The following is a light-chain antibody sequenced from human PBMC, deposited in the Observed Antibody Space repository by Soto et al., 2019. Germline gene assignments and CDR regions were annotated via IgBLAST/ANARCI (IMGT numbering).Light chain of an antibody. J-gene: IGKJ1*01. CDR1: QSVSSN. V-gene: IGKV3-15*01. CDR3: QQYNNWPPMA. Sequence: EIVMTQSPATLSVSPWERATLSCRASQSVSSNFAWYQQKPGQAPRLLIYGASTRATGIPARFSGSGSGTEFTLTISSLQSEDFAVYYCQQYNNWPPMAFGQGTKVEIK. CDR2: GAS.